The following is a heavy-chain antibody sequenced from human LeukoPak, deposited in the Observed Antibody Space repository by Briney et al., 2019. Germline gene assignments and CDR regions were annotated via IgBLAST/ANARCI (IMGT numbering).Heavy chain of an antibody. CDR2: TYYSGST. D-gene: IGHD3-22*01. V-gene: IGHV4-59*01. J-gene: IGHJ4*02. Sequence: SETLSLTCTVSGGSISSYYWSWIRQPPGKGLEWIGYTYYSGSTNYNPSLKSRVTISVDTSKNQFSLKLSSVTAADTAVYYCARELYDSSGLYYFDYWGQGTLVTVSS. CDR3: ARELYDSSGLYYFDY. CDR1: GGSISSYY.